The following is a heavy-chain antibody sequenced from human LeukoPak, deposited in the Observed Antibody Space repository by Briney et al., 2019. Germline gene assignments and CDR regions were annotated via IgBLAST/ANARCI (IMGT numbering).Heavy chain of an antibody. CDR3: AREGGPYRPLDY. V-gene: IGHV4-4*02. Sequence: SETLSLTCGVSGGSISSTNWWTWVRQPPGEGLEWIGEVHLSGRTNYNPSLESRVTMSVDMSENHISLKLTSVTAADTAVYYCAREGGPYRPLDYSGQGTLVTVSS. CDR2: VHLSGRT. J-gene: IGHJ4*02. CDR1: GGSISSTNW.